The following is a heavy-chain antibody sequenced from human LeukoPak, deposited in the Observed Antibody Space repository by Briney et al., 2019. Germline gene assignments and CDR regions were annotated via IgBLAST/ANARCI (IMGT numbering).Heavy chain of an antibody. CDR1: KFSFSSYW. V-gene: IGHV3-74*01. Sequence: GGSLRLSCAASKFSFSSYWMHWVRQAPGKGLVWVSRINSDGSRTNYADSVKGRFTISRDNAKDTLYLQMSSLRAEDTAVYYCARVLTGSWDWFDPWGQGTLVTVSS. J-gene: IGHJ5*02. D-gene: IGHD2-8*02. CDR3: ARVLTGSWDWFDP. CDR2: INSDGSRT.